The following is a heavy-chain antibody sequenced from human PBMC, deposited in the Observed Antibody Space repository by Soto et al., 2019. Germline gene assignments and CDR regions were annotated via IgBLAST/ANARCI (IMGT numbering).Heavy chain of an antibody. CDR2: ISYDGSNK. V-gene: IGHV3-30*18. J-gene: IGHJ6*02. Sequence: PGWSLRLSCAASGFTFSSYGMHWVRQAPGKGLEWVAVISYDGSNKYYADSVKGRFTISRDNSKNTLYLQMNSLRAEDTAVYYCAKDPDSSSWSYCYYGRDVRGQGPTGT. CDR3: AKDPDSSSWSYCYYGRDV. CDR1: GFTFSSYG. D-gene: IGHD6-13*01.